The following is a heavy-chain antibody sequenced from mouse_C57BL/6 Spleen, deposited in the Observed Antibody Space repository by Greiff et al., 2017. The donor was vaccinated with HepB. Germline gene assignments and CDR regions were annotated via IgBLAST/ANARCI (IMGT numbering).Heavy chain of an antibody. CDR2: ISSGSSTI. Sequence: EVKLMESGGGLVKPGGSLKLSCAASGFTFSDYGMHWVRQAPEKGLEWVAYISSGSSTIYYADTVKGRFTISRDNAKNTLFLQMTSLRSEDTAMYYCARPGGYDPFFAYWGQGTLVTVSA. D-gene: IGHD2-2*01. CDR1: GFTFSDYG. J-gene: IGHJ3*01. CDR3: ARPGGYDPFFAY. V-gene: IGHV5-17*01.